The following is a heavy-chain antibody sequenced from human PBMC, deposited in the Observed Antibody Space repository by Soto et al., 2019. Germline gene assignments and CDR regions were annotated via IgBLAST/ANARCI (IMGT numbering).Heavy chain of an antibody. Sequence: EVQLLESGGGLVQPGGSLRLSCAASGFTFSSYAMSWVRQAPGKGLEWVSAISGSGGSTYYADSVKGLFTISRDNPKKTLYLQINSLTAEDTAVYYCAKEARSYYYYGMDVWGQGTTVTVSS. CDR1: GFTFSSYA. V-gene: IGHV3-23*01. J-gene: IGHJ6*02. D-gene: IGHD4-17*01. CDR3: AKEARSYYYYGMDV. CDR2: ISGSGGST.